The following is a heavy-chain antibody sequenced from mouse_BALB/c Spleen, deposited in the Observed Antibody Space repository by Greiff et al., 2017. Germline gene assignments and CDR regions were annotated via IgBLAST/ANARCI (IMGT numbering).Heavy chain of an antibody. CDR3: ARESTTAPFAY. CDR2: ISSGGSYT. CDR1: GFTFSSYA. D-gene: IGHD1-2*01. Sequence: EVMLVESGGGLVKPGGSLKLSCAASGFTFSSYAMSWVRQSPEKRLEWVAEISSGGSYTYYPDTVTGRFTISRDNAKNTLYLEMSSLRSEDTAMYYCARESTTAPFAYWGQGTLVTVSA. J-gene: IGHJ3*01. V-gene: IGHV5-9-4*01.